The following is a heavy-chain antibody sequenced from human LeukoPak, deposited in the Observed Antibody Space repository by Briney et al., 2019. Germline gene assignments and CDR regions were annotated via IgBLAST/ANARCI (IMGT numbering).Heavy chain of an antibody. Sequence: GGSLRLSCAASGFTFSSYNMNWVRQAPGKGLEWVSYISSSSSSIYYVDSVKGRFTISRDNAKNSLYLQMNSLRAEDTAVYYCARADCSGGSCYSGYMDVWGKGTTVTISS. CDR2: ISSSSSSI. J-gene: IGHJ6*03. CDR3: ARADCSGGSCYSGYMDV. D-gene: IGHD2-15*01. CDR1: GFTFSSYN. V-gene: IGHV3-48*01.